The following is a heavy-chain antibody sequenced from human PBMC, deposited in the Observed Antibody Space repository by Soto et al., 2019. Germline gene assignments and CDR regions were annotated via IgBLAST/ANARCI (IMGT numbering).Heavy chain of an antibody. D-gene: IGHD6-13*01. CDR1: GFTFSTYN. J-gene: IGHJ4*02. CDR3: ARNDIPTPLYSSNWNPIDY. CDR2: ISASSSTI. V-gene: IGHV3-48*02. Sequence: EVQLVESGGGLVQPGGSLRLSCAASGFTFSTYNMNWVRQAPGKGLEWVSYISASSSTIYYADSVKGRFTISRDNAKNSLYLQMNSLRDEDTALYYCARNDIPTPLYSSNWNPIDYWGQGTLVTVSS.